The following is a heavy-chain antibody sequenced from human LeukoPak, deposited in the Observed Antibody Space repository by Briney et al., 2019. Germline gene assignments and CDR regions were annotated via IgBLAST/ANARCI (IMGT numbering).Heavy chain of an antibody. CDR3: AKDGGLWVSAHWGDS. CDR1: GFIFSSYS. J-gene: IGHJ4*02. D-gene: IGHD7-27*01. CDR2: ITGSGGNT. V-gene: IGHV3-23*01. Sequence: GSLRLSCAASGFIFSSYSMSWVRQAPGKGLEWVSVITGSGGNTYYADSVKGRFTISKDNSKNTVYLQMSSLRVDDTAVYYCAKDGGLWVSAHWGDSWGRGTLVTVSS.